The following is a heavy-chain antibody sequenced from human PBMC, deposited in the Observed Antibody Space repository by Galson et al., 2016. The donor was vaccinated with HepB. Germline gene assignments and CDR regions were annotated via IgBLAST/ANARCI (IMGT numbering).Heavy chain of an antibody. CDR3: AIIGAGYSSGWSK. Sequence: SVKVSCKASGYAFTNHAIHWVRQAPGQRLEWMGWINDGNGNRKYSQKFQGRVTITRDTSASTDYMELSSLTSEDTAVYYCAIIGAGYSSGWSKGGQGTLVTFAS. CDR1: GYAFTNHA. D-gene: IGHD6-19*01. V-gene: IGHV1-3*01. J-gene: IGHJ4*02. CDR2: INDGNGNR.